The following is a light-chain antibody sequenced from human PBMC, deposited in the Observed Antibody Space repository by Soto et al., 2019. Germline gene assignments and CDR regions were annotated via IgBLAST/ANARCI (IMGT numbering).Light chain of an antibody. J-gene: IGLJ2*01. CDR3: QSYDSSLSAVV. V-gene: IGLV1-40*01. CDR1: CSNIGAGYD. CDR2: GNS. Sequence: SVLTQPPSVSGAPGQRVTISCTGSCSNIGAGYDVHWYQQLPGTAPKLLIYGNSNRPSGVPDRFSGSKSGTSASLAITGLQAEDEADYYCQSYDSSLSAVVFGGGTKVTVL.